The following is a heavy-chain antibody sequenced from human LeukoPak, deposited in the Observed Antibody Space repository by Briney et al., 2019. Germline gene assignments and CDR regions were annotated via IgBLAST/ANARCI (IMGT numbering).Heavy chain of an antibody. CDR1: GITFSDHY. Sequence: PGGSLRLSCVASGITFSDHYMSWIRQAPGKGLEWLSYISSGGDSIYYADSVKGRFTISRDNAKNSVSLQMNSLRAEDTAVYYCARHVDTAMVQVFDPWGQGTLVTVSS. CDR3: ARHVDTAMVQVFDP. CDR2: ISSGGDSI. V-gene: IGHV3-11*04. J-gene: IGHJ5*02. D-gene: IGHD5-18*01.